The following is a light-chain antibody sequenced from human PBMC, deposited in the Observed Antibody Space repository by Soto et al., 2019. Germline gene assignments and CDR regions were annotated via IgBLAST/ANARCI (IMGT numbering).Light chain of an antibody. V-gene: IGKV3-15*01. CDR2: GAS. J-gene: IGKJ1*01. CDR1: QSVTSN. Sequence: EIVMTQSPATLSVSPVERATLSCMASQSVTSNLAWYQQKPGQAPRLLIYGASIRATGIPARFSGSGSGTEFTLTISTLQSEDFAIYYCQHYNNWPPWTFGQGTKVDIK. CDR3: QHYNNWPPWT.